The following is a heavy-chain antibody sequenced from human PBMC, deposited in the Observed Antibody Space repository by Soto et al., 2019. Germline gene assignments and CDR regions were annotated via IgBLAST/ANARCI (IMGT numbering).Heavy chain of an antibody. CDR1: GGSFSGYY. Sequence: QVPLQQRGAGLLKPSETLSLTCAVYGGSFSGYYWSWIRQPPGKGLEWSGEINHSGSTNNNPSLKRRGNISVDSAKNQYSLQLSSVTAADTAVYYCARGRSFGGTRGDCDYYMGVWGKGTTVTVSS. D-gene: IGHD3-16*01. V-gene: IGHV4-34*04. J-gene: IGHJ6*03. CDR2: INHSGST. CDR3: ARGRSFGGTRGDCDYYMGV.